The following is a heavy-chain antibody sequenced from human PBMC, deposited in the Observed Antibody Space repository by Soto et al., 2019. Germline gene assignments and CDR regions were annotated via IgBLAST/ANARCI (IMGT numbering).Heavy chain of an antibody. CDR2: IYSGGST. CDR1: GFTVSSNY. J-gene: IGHJ3*02. V-gene: IGHV3-53*04. D-gene: IGHD2-15*01. Sequence: EVQLVESGGGLVQPGGSLRLSCAASGFTVSSNYMSWVRQAPGKGLEWVSVIYSGGSTYYADSVKGRFTISRHNPKNTLYLQMNSLRAEDTAVYYCARAVVAAIRGGAFDIWGQGTMVTVSS. CDR3: ARAVVAAIRGGAFDI.